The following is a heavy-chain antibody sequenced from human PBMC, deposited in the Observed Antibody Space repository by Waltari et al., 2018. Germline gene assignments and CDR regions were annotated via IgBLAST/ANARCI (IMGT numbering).Heavy chain of an antibody. CDR1: GYRFTTYW. D-gene: IGHD2-15*01. V-gene: IGHV5-51*01. CDR3: ARVLEGGGAFDI. Sequence: EVQLVQSGAEVKKPGESLKISCKGSGYRFTTYWIGWVRQMPGKGLEWMGIIHPRNSGIRSSPSVQGQVTISADKSINTAYLQWSSLKASDTAMYYCARVLEGGGAFDIWGQGTMVIVSS. CDR2: IHPRNSGI. J-gene: IGHJ3*02.